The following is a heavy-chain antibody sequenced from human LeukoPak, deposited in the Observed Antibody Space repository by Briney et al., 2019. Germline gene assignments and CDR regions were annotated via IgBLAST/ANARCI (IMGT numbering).Heavy chain of an antibody. CDR1: GGSFSGYY. CDR3: ARFQLGSDY. CDR2: INHSGST. J-gene: IGHJ4*02. D-gene: IGHD6-6*01. V-gene: IGHV4-34*01. Sequence: KPSETPSPTRAVYGGSFSGYYWSWIRQPPGKGLEWIGEINHSGSTNYNPSLKSRVTISVDTSKNQFSLKLSSVTAADTAVYHCARFQLGSDYWGQGTLVTVSS.